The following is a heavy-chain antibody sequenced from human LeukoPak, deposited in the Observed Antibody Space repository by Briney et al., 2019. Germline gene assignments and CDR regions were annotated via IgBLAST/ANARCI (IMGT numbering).Heavy chain of an antibody. CDR1: GGSFSGYY. J-gene: IGHJ5*02. Sequence: SETLSLTCAVYGGSFSGYYWSWIRQPPGKGLGWIGEINHSGSTNYNPSLKSRVTISVDTSKNQFSLKLSSVTAADTAVYYCARRSDYVWGSYRRPNNWFDPWGQGTLVTVSS. D-gene: IGHD3-16*02. V-gene: IGHV4-34*01. CDR3: ARRSDYVWGSYRRPNNWFDP. CDR2: INHSGST.